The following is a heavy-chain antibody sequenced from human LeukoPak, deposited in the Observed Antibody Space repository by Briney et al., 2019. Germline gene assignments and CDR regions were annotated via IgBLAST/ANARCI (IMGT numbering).Heavy chain of an antibody. Sequence: SETLSLTCTVSGDSISNYYWSWIRQPAGKGLEWIGRLYTNENTYYIPSLKSRVTMSVDTSKNQFSLKLSSVTAADTAVYYCARDDCTKGLCTWFYPWGQGTLVTVSS. CDR2: LYTNENT. J-gene: IGHJ5*02. CDR3: ARDDCTKGLCTWFYP. V-gene: IGHV4-4*07. CDR1: GDSISNYY. D-gene: IGHD2-8*01.